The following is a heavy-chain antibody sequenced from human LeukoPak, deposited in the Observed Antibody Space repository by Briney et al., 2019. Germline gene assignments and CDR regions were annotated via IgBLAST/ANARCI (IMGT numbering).Heavy chain of an antibody. CDR1: GFTFDDYA. CDR3: AKAGDDYGDHHFDY. Sequence: PGGSLRLSGAASGFTFDDYAMHWDRQAPGKGLEWVSGISWNSGSIGYADSVKGRVTSSRDNAKISLYLQMNSLRAEDTALYYCAKAGDDYGDHHFDYWGQGTLVTVSS. J-gene: IGHJ4*02. D-gene: IGHD4-17*01. CDR2: ISWNSGSI. V-gene: IGHV3-9*01.